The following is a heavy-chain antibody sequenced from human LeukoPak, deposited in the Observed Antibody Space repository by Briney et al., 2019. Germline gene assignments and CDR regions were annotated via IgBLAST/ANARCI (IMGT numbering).Heavy chain of an antibody. D-gene: IGHD2-2*02. J-gene: IGHJ4*02. CDR3: ARVIPPYYFDY. CDR1: GFTFSNYG. CDR2: IWYDGSNK. V-gene: IGHV3-33*08. Sequence: EGSLRLSCAASGFTFSNYGMYWVRQAPGKGLEWVAVIWYDGSNKYYADSVKGRFTISRDNSKNTLYLQMNSLRAEDTAVYYCARVIPPYYFDYWGQGTLVTVSS.